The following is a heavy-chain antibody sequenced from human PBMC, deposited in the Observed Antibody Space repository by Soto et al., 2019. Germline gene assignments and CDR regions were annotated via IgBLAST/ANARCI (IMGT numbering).Heavy chain of an antibody. D-gene: IGHD2-2*01. J-gene: IGHJ4*02. Sequence: ETLSLTCTVSGGSISSDYWSWIRQPPGKGLEWVANINQDGSERYYVDSVKGRFTISRDNAKNSLFLQLNSLRAGDTAVYYWAFGRGFCISPSSPGSDYFDYWGQGTLVTVSS. CDR1: GGSISSDY. V-gene: IGHV3-7*01. CDR3: AFGRGFCISPSSPGSDYFDY. CDR2: INQDGSER.